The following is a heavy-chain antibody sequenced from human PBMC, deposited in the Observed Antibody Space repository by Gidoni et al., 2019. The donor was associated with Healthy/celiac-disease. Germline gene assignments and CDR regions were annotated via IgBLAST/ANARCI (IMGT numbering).Heavy chain of an antibody. J-gene: IGHJ4*02. CDR3: AKERMITFGGVIDPIFDY. D-gene: IGHD3-16*02. CDR1: GFTFADYA. CDR2: ISWNSGSI. Sequence: EVQLVESGGGLVQPGRSLRLSCAASGFTFADYALHWVRQAPGKGLEWVSGISWNSGSIGYADSVKGRFTISRDNAKNSLYLQMNSLRAEDTALYYCAKERMITFGGVIDPIFDYWGQGTLVTVSS. V-gene: IGHV3-9*01.